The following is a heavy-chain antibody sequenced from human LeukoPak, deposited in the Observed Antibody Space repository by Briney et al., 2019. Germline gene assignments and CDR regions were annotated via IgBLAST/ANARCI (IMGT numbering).Heavy chain of an antibody. V-gene: IGHV1-46*01. D-gene: IGHD3-16*01. Sequence: GASVKVSCKASGYTFTGYYMHWVRQAPGQGLEWMGIINPSGGSTSYAQKFQGRVTMTRDTSTSTVYMELSSLRSEDTAVYYCARDALGDYFDYWGQGTLVTVSS. J-gene: IGHJ4*02. CDR1: GYTFTGYY. CDR2: INPSGGST. CDR3: ARDALGDYFDY.